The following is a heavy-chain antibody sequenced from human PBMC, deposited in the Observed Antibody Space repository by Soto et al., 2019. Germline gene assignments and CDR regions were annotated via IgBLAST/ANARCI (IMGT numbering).Heavy chain of an antibody. J-gene: IGHJ4*02. Sequence: GGSLRLSCAASGFTFSNYAMTWVRQAPGKGLEWVSVIRGSGDVTYYADSVQGRFTISRDNSKNTLYLQMNSLRAEDTAVYYCAKDVPNITMVRGVTLDYWGQGTLVTVSS. V-gene: IGHV3-23*01. CDR3: AKDVPNITMVRGVTLDY. CDR1: GFTFSNYA. CDR2: IRGSGDVT. D-gene: IGHD3-10*01.